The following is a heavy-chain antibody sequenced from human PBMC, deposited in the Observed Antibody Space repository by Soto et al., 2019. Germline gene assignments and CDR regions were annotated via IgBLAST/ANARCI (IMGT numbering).Heavy chain of an antibody. CDR3: GRGRRGELVVFF. D-gene: IGHD1-26*01. V-gene: IGHV1-2*02. CDR2: IGPKNGDT. Sequence: QVQLVQSGAEVKKSGASVKVSCKASGYTFTGHYIHWVRQAPGQGPEWMGEIGPKNGDTKYAQKFQGRVTMTRDTSSTTVYMELSNLSPYDTAVYYCGRGRRGELVVFFWGQGTLVTVYS. J-gene: IGHJ4*02. CDR1: GYTFTGHY.